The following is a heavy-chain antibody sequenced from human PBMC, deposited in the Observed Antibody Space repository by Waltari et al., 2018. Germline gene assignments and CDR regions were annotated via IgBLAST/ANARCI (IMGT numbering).Heavy chain of an antibody. CDR2: IYYSGST. CDR3: ARDSAGSGVWYFDL. D-gene: IGHD2-8*01. J-gene: IGHJ2*01. V-gene: IGHV4-59*11. CDR1: GGSISSHY. Sequence: QVQLQESGPGLVKPSETLSLTCTVSGGSISSHYWIWIRQPPGKGLEWIGYIYYSGSTNYNPSLKSRVTISVDTSKNQFSLKLSSVTAADTAVYYCARDSAGSGVWYFDLWGRGTLVTVSS.